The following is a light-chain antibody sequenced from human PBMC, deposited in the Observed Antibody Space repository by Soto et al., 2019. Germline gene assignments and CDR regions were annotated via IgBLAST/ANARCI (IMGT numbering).Light chain of an antibody. J-gene: IGKJ1*01. Sequence: EVVLPQSPGTLSLSTGERATLSCRTSQSVAGIYLAWYQQKPGQAPRLLIYGASSRATGFPDRFSGSGSGTDFTLTISGLEPEDSAVYYCQQYGTAPWTFGQGTKVDIK. CDR1: QSVAGIY. CDR2: GAS. V-gene: IGKV3-20*01. CDR3: QQYGTAPWT.